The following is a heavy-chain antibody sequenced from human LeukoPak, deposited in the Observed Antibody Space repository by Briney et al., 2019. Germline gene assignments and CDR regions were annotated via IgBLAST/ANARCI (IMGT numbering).Heavy chain of an antibody. Sequence: SETLSLTCTVSGGSISSYYWSWIRQPPGKGLEWIGYIYYSGSTNYNPSLKSRVTISVDTSKNQFSLKLSSVTAADTAVYYCARAHSSGWYREDYWGQGTLVTVSS. J-gene: IGHJ4*02. CDR3: ARAHSSGWYREDY. CDR2: IYYSGST. D-gene: IGHD6-19*01. CDR1: GGSISSYY. V-gene: IGHV4-59*01.